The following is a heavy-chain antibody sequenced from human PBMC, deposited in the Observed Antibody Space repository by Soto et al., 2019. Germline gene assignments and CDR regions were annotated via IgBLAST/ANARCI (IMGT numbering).Heavy chain of an antibody. CDR3: AKARITIFGVVKFFDY. D-gene: IGHD3-3*01. V-gene: IGHV3-23*01. J-gene: IGHJ4*02. CDR2: ISGSGGST. Sequence: PGGSLRLSCAASGFTFSSYAMSWVRRAPGKGLEWVSAISGSGGSTYYADSVKGRFTISRDNSKNTLYLQMNSLRAEDTAVYYCAKARITIFGVVKFFDYWGQGTLVTVSS. CDR1: GFTFSSYA.